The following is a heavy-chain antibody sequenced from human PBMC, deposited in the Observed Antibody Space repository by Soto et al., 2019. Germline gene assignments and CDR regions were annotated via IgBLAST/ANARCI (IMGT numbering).Heavy chain of an antibody. Sequence: EVQLLESGGGLVQPGGSLRISCATSGFRFSDYGINWVRQAPGKGLEWVSGITKTGRSTFLADSVRGRFTISRDNSKNTAYLQMNSLRAEDTAVYYCAKDRGTSIDVHRYFHYYGMDVWGQGTTVTVSS. V-gene: IGHV3-23*01. CDR1: GFRFSDYG. D-gene: IGHD2-2*01. J-gene: IGHJ6*02. CDR3: AKDRGTSIDVHRYFHYYGMDV. CDR2: ITKTGRST.